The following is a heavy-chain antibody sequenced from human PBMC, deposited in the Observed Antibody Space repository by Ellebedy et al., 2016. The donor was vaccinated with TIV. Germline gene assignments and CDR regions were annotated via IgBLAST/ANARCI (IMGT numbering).Heavy chain of an antibody. CDR1: GFTFDDYA. Sequence: SLKISXAASGFTFDDYAMHWVRQAPGKGLEWVSGISWNCGTTDYADFVKGRFTISRDNAKNSLYLQMNRLRADDTAFYYGARDLRITARDYYIDYWGQGTLVIVSS. V-gene: IGHV3-9*01. CDR3: ARDLRITARDYYIDY. CDR2: ISWNCGTT. J-gene: IGHJ4*02. D-gene: IGHD6-6*01.